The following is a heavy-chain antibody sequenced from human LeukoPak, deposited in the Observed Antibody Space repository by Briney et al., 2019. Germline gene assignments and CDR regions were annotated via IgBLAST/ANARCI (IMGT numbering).Heavy chain of an antibody. CDR3: AREPVTGSVY. J-gene: IGHJ4*02. CDR2: ISSTGSYI. Sequence: GGSLRLSCAASGFTFSNYAMNWVRQAPGKGLEWVSSISSTGSYIYYADSVKGRFTVSRDNAKNSLYLQMNSLRGEDTAVYYCAREPVTGSVYWGQGTLVTVSP. V-gene: IGHV3-21*01. CDR1: GFTFSNYA. D-gene: IGHD4-17*01.